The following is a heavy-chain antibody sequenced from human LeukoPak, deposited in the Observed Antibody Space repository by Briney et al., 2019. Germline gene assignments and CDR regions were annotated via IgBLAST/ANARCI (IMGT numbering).Heavy chain of an antibody. Sequence: GGSLRLSCTASGFPFSSYGMHWVRQAPGKGLVGVSHINNDGSILVYAGSGKGRFTISRDNAKNTLYLQMNSLRVEETALYYCARVLGASIHAVYGMDVWGQGTTVSVSS. D-gene: IGHD2-15*01. J-gene: IGHJ6*02. V-gene: IGHV3-74*03. CDR1: GFPFSSYG. CDR3: ARVLGASIHAVYGMDV. CDR2: INNDGSIL.